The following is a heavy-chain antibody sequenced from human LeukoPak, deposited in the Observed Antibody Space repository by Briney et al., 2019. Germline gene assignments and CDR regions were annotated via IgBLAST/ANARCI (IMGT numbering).Heavy chain of an antibody. Sequence: WGGLRLSCAAPWVPLRSNQISWGRPAPREGLEWVSVIYSGGSTYYADSVKGRFTISRDNSKNTLYLQMNSLRAEDTAVYYCARDLGETGYWGQGTLVTVSS. CDR1: WVPLRSNQ. V-gene: IGHV3-53*01. CDR3: ARDLGETGY. J-gene: IGHJ4*02. CDR2: IYSGGST. D-gene: IGHD3-10*01.